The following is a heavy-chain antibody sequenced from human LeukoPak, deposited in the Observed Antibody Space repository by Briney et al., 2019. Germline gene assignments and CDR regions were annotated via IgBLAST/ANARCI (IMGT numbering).Heavy chain of an antibody. CDR1: GFTFSSYS. V-gene: IGHV3-21*01. Sequence: GGSLRLSCAASGFTFSSYSMNWVRQAPGKGLEWVSSISSSSSYMYYADSVKGRFTISRDNAKNSLYLQMNSLRAEDTAVYYCARDPGSGYSYGDYYFDYWGQGTLVTVSS. J-gene: IGHJ4*02. CDR3: ARDPGSGYSYGDYYFDY. CDR2: ISSSSSYM. D-gene: IGHD5-18*01.